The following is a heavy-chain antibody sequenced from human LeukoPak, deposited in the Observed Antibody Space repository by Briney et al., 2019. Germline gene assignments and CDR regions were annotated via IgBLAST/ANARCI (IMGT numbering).Heavy chain of an antibody. V-gene: IGHV3-74*01. D-gene: IGHD2-2*01. J-gene: IGHJ4*02. CDR1: GFTFSNYW. Sequence: GGSLRLSCAASGFTFSNYWMHWVRQTPGKGLVWVSRINSDASVTTYADSVKGRFTISRDNAKNTLYLQMNSLRAEDTAVYYCAKDNWLAMIEYWGQGTLVTVSS. CDR3: AKDNWLAMIEY. CDR2: INSDASVT.